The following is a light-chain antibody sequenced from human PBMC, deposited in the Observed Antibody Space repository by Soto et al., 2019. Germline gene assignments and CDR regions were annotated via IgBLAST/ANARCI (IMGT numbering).Light chain of an antibody. CDR2: AAS. Sequence: DIQMTQSPSSLSASVGDTVTITCRASQGISNFLAWYQQKPGKVPKLLIYAASTWQSGVPSRFSGSGSGTDFTLTISSLQPEDVATYYCQKYDSALLTFGPGTKVDIK. CDR1: QGISNF. V-gene: IGKV1-27*01. J-gene: IGKJ3*01. CDR3: QKYDSALLT.